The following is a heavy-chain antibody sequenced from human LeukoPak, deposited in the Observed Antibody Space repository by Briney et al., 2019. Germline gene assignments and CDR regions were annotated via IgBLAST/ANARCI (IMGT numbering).Heavy chain of an antibody. V-gene: IGHV4-39*07. CDR2: IYYSGST. Sequence: PSETLSLTCTVSGGSISSSSYYWGWIRQPPGKGLEWIGSIYYSGSTYYNPSLKSRVTISVDTSKNQFSLKLSSVTAADTAVYYCARGVARTYYSDTSGYAAADYWGQGTLVTVSS. D-gene: IGHD3-22*01. CDR3: ARGVARTYYSDTSGYAAADY. J-gene: IGHJ4*02. CDR1: GGSISSSSYY.